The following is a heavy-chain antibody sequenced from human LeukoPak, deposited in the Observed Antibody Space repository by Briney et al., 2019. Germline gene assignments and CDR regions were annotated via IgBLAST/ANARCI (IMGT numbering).Heavy chain of an antibody. V-gene: IGHV1-46*01. J-gene: IGHJ6*02. CDR1: GYTFTSYY. CDR3: ARGYYDSYYYYGMDV. Sequence: VSVKVSCKASGYTFTSYYMHWVRQAPGQGLEWMGIINPSGGSTSYAQKFQGRVTMTRDTSTSTVYMVLSSLRSEDTAVYYCARGYYDSYYYYGMDVWGQGTTVTVSS. CDR2: INPSGGST. D-gene: IGHD3-22*01.